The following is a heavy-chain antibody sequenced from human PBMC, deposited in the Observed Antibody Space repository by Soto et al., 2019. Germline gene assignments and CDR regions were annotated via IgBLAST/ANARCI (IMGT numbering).Heavy chain of an antibody. D-gene: IGHD6-13*01. V-gene: IGHV3-66*01. J-gene: IGHJ6*02. Sequence: EVQLVESGGGLVQPGGSLRLSCAASGFTVSSNYMSWVCQAPGKGLEWVSVIYSGGSTYYADSVKGRFTISRDNSKNTLFLQMNSLRVEDTAVYYCARGSSSWSTYYYYGMDVWGQGTTVTVSS. CDR2: IYSGGST. CDR1: GFTVSSNY. CDR3: ARGSSSWSTYYYYGMDV.